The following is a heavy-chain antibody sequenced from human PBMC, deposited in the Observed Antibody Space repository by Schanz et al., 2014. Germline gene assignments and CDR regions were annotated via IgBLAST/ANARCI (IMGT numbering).Heavy chain of an antibody. J-gene: IGHJ3*02. V-gene: IGHV3-21*01. Sequence: EVQLVESGGGLVKSGGSLRLSCATSGFIFTSYSMHWIRQAPGKGLEWVSYIPVGNNYIYYADSVKGRFTISRDNPKNSLYLQMNSLRVEDTAVYYCAREDMLRGIRAFDIWGQGTMVTVSS. CDR2: IPVGNNYI. D-gene: IGHD3-10*01. CDR1: GFIFTSYS. CDR3: AREDMLRGIRAFDI.